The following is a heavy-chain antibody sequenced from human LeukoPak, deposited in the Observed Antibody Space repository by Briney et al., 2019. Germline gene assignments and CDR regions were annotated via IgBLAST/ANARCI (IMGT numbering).Heavy chain of an antibody. J-gene: IGHJ4*02. CDR1: GGSISSGSYY. CDR3: ARDREGRWEPDFDY. Sequence: PSETLSLTCAVSGGSISSGSYYWSWIRQPAGKGLEWIGRIYTSGSTNYNPSLKSRVTISVDTSKNQFSLKLSSVTAADTAVYYCARDREGRWEPDFDYWGQGTLVTVSS. CDR2: IYTSGST. V-gene: IGHV4-61*02. D-gene: IGHD1-26*01.